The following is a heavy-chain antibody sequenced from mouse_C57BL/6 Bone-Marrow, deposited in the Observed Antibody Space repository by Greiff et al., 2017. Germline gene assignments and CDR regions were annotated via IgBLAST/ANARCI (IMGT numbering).Heavy chain of an antibody. J-gene: IGHJ3*01. CDR2: IYPRSGNT. CDR1: GYTFTSYG. CDR3: ARRRDYGNPWFAY. Sequence: QVQLQQSGAELARPGASVKLSCKASGYTFTSYGISWVKQRTGQGLEWIGEIYPRSGNTYYNEKFKGKDTLTADKSSSTAYMELRSLNSEDSAVYFCARRRDYGNPWFAYWGQGTLVTVSA. D-gene: IGHD2-1*01. V-gene: IGHV1-81*01.